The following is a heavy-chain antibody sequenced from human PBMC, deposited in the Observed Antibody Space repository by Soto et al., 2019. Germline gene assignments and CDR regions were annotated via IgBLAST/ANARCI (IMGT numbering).Heavy chain of an antibody. Sequence: GGSLRLSCAASGFTFSSYGMHWVRQAPGKGLEWVAVISYDGSNKYYADSVKGRFTISRDNSKNTLYLQMNSLRAEDTAVYYCARGGVTTDYYYYYMDVWGKGTTVTVSS. V-gene: IGHV3-30*03. CDR2: ISYDGSNK. CDR3: ARGGVTTDYYYYYMDV. D-gene: IGHD4-4*01. CDR1: GFTFSSYG. J-gene: IGHJ6*03.